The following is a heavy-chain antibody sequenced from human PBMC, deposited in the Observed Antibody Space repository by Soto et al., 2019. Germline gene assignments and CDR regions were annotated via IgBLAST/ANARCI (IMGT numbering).Heavy chain of an antibody. CDR3: ARDADFGSENFKIWAFDV. D-gene: IGHD3-10*01. CDR1: GGSFSGYI. V-gene: IGHV4-34*01. J-gene: IGHJ3*01. CDR2: INHSGSA. Sequence: SETLSLTCDVYGGSFSGYIWTWIRQTPGKGLQWIGQINHSGSANYNPSLESRVSISLDTSKNLFSLNLLSVTAADTAIYYCARDADFGSENFKIWAFDVWGRGTKVTVSS.